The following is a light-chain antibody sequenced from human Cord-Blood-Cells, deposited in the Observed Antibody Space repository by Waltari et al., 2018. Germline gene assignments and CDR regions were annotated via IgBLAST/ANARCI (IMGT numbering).Light chain of an antibody. CDR2: DVS. Sequence: QSALTQPASVSGSPGQSITISCTGTSSDVGGYTYVSWYQLHPGKAPKLMIYDVSNRPAGVSNRFSGSKSGNPASLTISGLQAEDEADYYCSSYTSSSWVFGGGTKLTVL. V-gene: IGLV2-14*03. CDR1: SSDVGGYTY. CDR3: SSYTSSSWV. J-gene: IGLJ3*02.